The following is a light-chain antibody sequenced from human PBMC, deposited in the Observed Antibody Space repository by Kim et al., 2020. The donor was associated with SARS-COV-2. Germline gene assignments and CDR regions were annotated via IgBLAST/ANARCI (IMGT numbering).Light chain of an antibody. J-gene: IGLJ2*01. V-gene: IGLV2-14*03. CDR1: SSDIGGYNH. Sequence: QSALTQPASVSGSPGQSITISCTGTSSDIGGYNHVSWYQHHPGKAPKLMIYDVSKRPSGVSIRFSGSKSGNTASLTISGLQAEDEANYYCSSYTSSSTLIFGGGTKLTVL. CDR2: DVS. CDR3: SSYTSSSTLI.